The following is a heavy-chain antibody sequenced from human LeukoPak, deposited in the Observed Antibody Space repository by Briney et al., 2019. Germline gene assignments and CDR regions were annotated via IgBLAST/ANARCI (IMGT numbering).Heavy chain of an antibody. CDR3: ARSMIVTSEDY. CDR1: GFSFRDYY. V-gene: IGHV3-11*04. D-gene: IGHD3-22*01. Sequence: KAGGYLRLSCAASGFSFRDYYIGWIRQAPGKGLEYISYISASGSVQYYADSVKGRFTISRDNAKNSVFLQMNSLRAEDTAVYYCARSMIVTSEDYWGQGTLVTVSS. J-gene: IGHJ4*02. CDR2: ISASGSVQ.